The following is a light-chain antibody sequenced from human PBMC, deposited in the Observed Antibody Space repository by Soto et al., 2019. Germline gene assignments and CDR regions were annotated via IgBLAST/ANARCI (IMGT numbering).Light chain of an antibody. CDR2: DAS. J-gene: IGKJ1*01. V-gene: IGKV1-5*01. Sequence: DFQMTQSPSTLSASVGDRVTITCRASQNIRSRLAWFPQKPGKAPKLLIYDASSLESGVPQRFSGSGSGTEFTLTISSLQNDDCSTYYCQKYHSYWKFGQGTKGDIK. CDR3: QKYHSYWK. CDR1: QNIRSR.